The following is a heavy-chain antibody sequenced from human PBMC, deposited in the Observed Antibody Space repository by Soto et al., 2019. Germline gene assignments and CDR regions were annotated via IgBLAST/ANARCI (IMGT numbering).Heavy chain of an antibody. D-gene: IGHD3-10*01. CDR2: IYYSGST. V-gene: IGHV4-59*01. CDR3: ARDRYYYGSGSYSHYYYYGMDV. CDR1: GGSISSYY. J-gene: IGHJ6*02. Sequence: SETLSLTCPVSGGSISSYYWSWIRQPPGKGLEWIGYIYYSGSTNYNPSLKSRVTISVDTSKNQFSLKLSSVTAADTAVYYCARDRYYYGSGSYSHYYYYGMDVWGQGTTVT.